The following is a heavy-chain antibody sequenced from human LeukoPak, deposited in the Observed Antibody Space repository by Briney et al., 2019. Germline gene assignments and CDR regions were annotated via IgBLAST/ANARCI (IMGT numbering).Heavy chain of an antibody. V-gene: IGHV3-48*01. CDR1: GFTFSSYS. CDR2: ISSSSSTI. Sequence: GGSLRLSCAASGFTFSSYSMNWVRQAPGKGLEWVSYISSSSSTIYYADSVKGRFTVSRDNPKNTLYLQMNSLRAEDTAVYFCAKRGVVIRVILVGSHKQAYYFESWGQGVLVTVSS. D-gene: IGHD3-22*01. CDR3: AKRGVVIRVILVGSHKQAYYFES. J-gene: IGHJ4*02.